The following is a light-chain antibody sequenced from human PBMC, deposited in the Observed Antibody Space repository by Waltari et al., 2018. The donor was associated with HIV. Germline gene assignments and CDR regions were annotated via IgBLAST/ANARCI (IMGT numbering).Light chain of an antibody. CDR3: AAWDDSLNGDVV. CDR1: NSNIGSNT. CDR2: GTN. Sequence: QSVLTQPPSASGTPGQRVTISCSGRNSNIGSNTVNWYQQLPGTAPKLLIYGTNQRPSGVPDRFSGSKSGTSASLAISGLQSDDEADYYCAAWDDSLNGDVVFGGGTKLTVL. J-gene: IGLJ2*01. V-gene: IGLV1-44*01.